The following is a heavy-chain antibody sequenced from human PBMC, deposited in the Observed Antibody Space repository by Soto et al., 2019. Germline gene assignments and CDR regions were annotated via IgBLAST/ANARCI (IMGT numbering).Heavy chain of an antibody. Sequence: SETLSLTCTVYGGSISSYYWSWIRQPPGKGLEWIGYIYYSGSTNYNPSLKSRVTISVDTSKNQFSLKLSSVTAADTAVYYCARAGSSWEYYFDYWGQGTLGTVFS. V-gene: IGHV4-59*01. D-gene: IGHD6-13*01. CDR1: GGSISSYY. CDR2: IYYSGST. J-gene: IGHJ4*02. CDR3: ARAGSSWEYYFDY.